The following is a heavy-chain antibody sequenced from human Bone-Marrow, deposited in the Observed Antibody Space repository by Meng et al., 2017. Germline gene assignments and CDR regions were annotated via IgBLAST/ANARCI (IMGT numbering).Heavy chain of an antibody. J-gene: IGHJ4*02. D-gene: IGHD2-2*01. CDR3: TTASYCSSTSCSKSDY. CDR1: GFTFSNTW. V-gene: IGHV3-15*01. Sequence: GGSLRLSCAASGFTFSNTWMSWVRQAPGKGLEWVGRIKSKTDGGTTDYAAPVKGRFTISRDDSKNTLYLQMNSLKTEDTAVYYCTTASYCSSTSCSKSDYWGQGTLVTVSS. CDR2: IKSKTDGGTT.